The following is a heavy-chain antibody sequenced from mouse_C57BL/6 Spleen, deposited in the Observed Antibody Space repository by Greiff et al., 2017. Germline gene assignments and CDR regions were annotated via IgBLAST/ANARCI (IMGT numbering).Heavy chain of an antibody. Sequence: VQLKQPGAELVMPGASVKLSCKASGYTFTSYWMHWVKQRPGQGLEWIGEIDPSDSYTNYNQKFKGKSTLTVDKSSSTAYMQLSSLTSEDSAVYYCARKWSWYFDVWGTGTTVTVSS. D-gene: IGHD1-1*02. CDR3: ARKWSWYFDV. CDR2: IDPSDSYT. CDR1: GYTFTSYW. V-gene: IGHV1-69*01. J-gene: IGHJ1*03.